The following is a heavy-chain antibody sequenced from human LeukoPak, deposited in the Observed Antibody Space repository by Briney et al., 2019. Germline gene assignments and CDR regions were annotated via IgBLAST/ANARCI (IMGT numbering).Heavy chain of an antibody. D-gene: IGHD3-22*01. V-gene: IGHV3-48*03. CDR1: GFTFSSYE. CDR2: ISSSGSTI. CDR3: ARDVSDYYDSSGSCMDV. Sequence: GGFLRLSCAASGFTFSSYEMNWVRQAPGKGLEWVSYISSSGSTIYYADSVKGRFTISRDNAKDSLYLQMNSLRAEDTAVYYCARDVSDYYDSSGSCMDVWGQGTTVTVSS. J-gene: IGHJ6*02.